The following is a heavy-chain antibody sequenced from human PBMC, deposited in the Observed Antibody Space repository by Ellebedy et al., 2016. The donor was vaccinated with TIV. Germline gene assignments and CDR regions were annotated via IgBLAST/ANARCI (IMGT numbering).Heavy chain of an antibody. CDR2: MNPNSGNT. CDR1: GYTFTSYD. J-gene: IGHJ6*02. CDR3: ARHRLSGWQEYYYYYGMDV. Sequence: ASVKVSXXASGYTFTSYDINWVRQATGQGLEWMGWMNPNSGNTGYAQKFQGRVTMTTDTSTSTAYMELRSLRSDDTAVYYCARHRLSGWQEYYYYYGMDVWGQGTTVTVSS. V-gene: IGHV1-8*01. D-gene: IGHD6-19*01.